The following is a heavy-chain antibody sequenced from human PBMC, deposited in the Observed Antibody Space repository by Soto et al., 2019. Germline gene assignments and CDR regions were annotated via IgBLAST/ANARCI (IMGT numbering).Heavy chain of an antibody. CDR2: MYYSWST. CDR3: ARSKGLYCSSTSCYPQHQLVPRQQGYYYYYGMDV. CDR1: GGSNSSGDYY. J-gene: IGHJ6*04. Sequence: SQRRSRPCTVSGGSNSSGDYYWSWIRQPPGKGLGWTGHMYYSWSTYYRPSPKSRVTISVDTSKNQFSLKLSSVTAADTAVCYCARSKGLYCSSTSCYPQHQLVPRQQGYYYYYGMDVCGKPTRVTVSS. D-gene: IGHD2-2*01. V-gene: IGHV4-30-4*01.